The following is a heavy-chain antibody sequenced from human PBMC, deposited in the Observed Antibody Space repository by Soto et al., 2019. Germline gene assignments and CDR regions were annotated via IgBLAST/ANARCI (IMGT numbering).Heavy chain of an antibody. CDR1: GFIFSSYW. V-gene: IGHV3-74*03. J-gene: IGHJ5*02. Sequence: GGSLRLSCAASGFIFSSYWMHWVRQVPGKGPVWVARINSDGRNTKYTDSVKGRFTISRDNAKNTLYLQMNSLRAEDTAVYYCARDFMARGGVSNWFDLWGQGTLVTVSS. CDR3: ARDFMARGGVSNWFDL. CDR2: INSDGRNT. D-gene: IGHD3-10*01.